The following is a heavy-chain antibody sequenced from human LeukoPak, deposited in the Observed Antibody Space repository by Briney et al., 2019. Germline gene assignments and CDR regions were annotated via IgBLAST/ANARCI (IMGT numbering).Heavy chain of an antibody. J-gene: IGHJ4*02. V-gene: IGHV3-49*03. D-gene: IGHD2-8*01. Sequence: PGGSLRLSCTASGFTFGDYAMSWFRQAPGKGLEWVGFIRSKAYGGTTEYAASVKGRFTISRDDSKSIAYLQMNSLKTEDTAVYYCTRVLGSNGRCYFDYWGQGTLVTVSS. CDR2: IRSKAYGGTT. CDR1: GFTFGDYA. CDR3: TRVLGSNGRCYFDY.